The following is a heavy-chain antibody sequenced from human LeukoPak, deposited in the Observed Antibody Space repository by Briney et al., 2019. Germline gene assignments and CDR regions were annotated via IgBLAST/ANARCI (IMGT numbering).Heavy chain of an antibody. CDR1: RFTFSSYE. CDR2: ISSSGSTI. Sequence: GGSLRLSCAASRFTFSSYEMNWVRQAPGKGLEWVSYISSSGSTIYYADSVKGRFTISRDNAKNSLYLQMNSLRAEDTAVYYCARDVPYFYGMDVWGQGTTVTVSS. J-gene: IGHJ6*02. CDR3: ARDVPYFYGMDV. V-gene: IGHV3-48*03.